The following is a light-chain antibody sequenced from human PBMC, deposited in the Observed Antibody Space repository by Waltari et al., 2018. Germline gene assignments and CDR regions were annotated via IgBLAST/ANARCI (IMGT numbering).Light chain of an antibody. CDR1: ALPNKH. V-gene: IGLV3-10*01. CDR2: DDD. Sequence: SELTQPPSVSVSPGHTARITCSGAALPNKHTFWYQQKSGQAPVLVIYDDDKRPSGIPERFSGSSSGSMATLTITGAQVGDEADYYCYSADGSGDLGVFGGGTKVTVL. CDR3: YSADGSGDLGV. J-gene: IGLJ3*02.